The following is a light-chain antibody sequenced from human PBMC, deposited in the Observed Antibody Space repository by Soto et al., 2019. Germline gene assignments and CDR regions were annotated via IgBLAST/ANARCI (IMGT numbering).Light chain of an antibody. CDR1: QSVSSN. V-gene: IGKV3-15*01. J-gene: IGKJ1*01. Sequence: EMVITQSPATLSVSQGERATLSFRTSQSVSSNLAWYQQKPGQAPMLLIYGASTRATDIPASFSGSGSVTEFTLTISSLQSEDFSVYYCQQFNTWPRETFGQGTMVEV. CDR3: QQFNTWPRET. CDR2: GAS.